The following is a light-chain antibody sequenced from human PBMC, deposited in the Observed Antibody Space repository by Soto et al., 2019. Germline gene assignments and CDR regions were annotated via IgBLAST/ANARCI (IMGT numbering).Light chain of an antibody. Sequence: QSVLTQPPSESGTPGQRVTISCSGSRSNIGSNTVNWYQQLPGTAPKFLISSNNQRPSGVPKRFSGSKSGTSASLAISGLQSEDEADYYCAAWDDSLNGHVVFGGGTKVTVL. J-gene: IGLJ2*01. V-gene: IGLV1-44*01. CDR2: SNN. CDR1: RSNIGSNT. CDR3: AAWDDSLNGHVV.